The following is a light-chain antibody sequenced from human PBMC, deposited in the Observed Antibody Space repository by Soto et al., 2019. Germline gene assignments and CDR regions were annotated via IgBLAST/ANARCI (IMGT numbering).Light chain of an antibody. Sequence: EIVLTQSPATLSLSPGERATLYCRASQSVSSSSLAWYQQKPGQPPRLLIYGASSTATGISDRFSGSGSGTDFALTISSLESEDFAVYYCQQYGSSPRTFGQGTKLEIK. V-gene: IGKV3-20*01. CDR2: GAS. CDR1: QSVSSSS. CDR3: QQYGSSPRT. J-gene: IGKJ2*01.